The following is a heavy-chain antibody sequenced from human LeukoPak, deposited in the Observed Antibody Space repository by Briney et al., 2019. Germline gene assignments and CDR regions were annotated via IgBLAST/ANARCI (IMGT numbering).Heavy chain of an antibody. Sequence: PGGSLRLSCAASGFTFSSYAMSWVRQAPGKGLEWVSAISGSGGSTYYADSVKGRFTISRDNSKNTLYLQMNSLRVEDTAVYYCAKVLRFLEWFPFDYWGQGTLVTVSS. CDR1: GFTFSSYA. CDR2: ISGSGGST. D-gene: IGHD3-3*01. J-gene: IGHJ4*02. V-gene: IGHV3-23*01. CDR3: AKVLRFLEWFPFDY.